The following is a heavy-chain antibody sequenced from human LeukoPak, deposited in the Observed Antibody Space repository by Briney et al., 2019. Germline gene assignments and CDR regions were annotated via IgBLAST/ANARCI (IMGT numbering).Heavy chain of an antibody. Sequence: SETLSLTCAVYGGSFSGYYWSWIRQPPGKGLEWIGRIYTSGSTNYNPSLKSRVTMSVDTSKNQFSLKLSSVTAADTAVYYCARDVYYYDSSGYYPFDYWGQGTLVTVSS. CDR2: IYTSGST. J-gene: IGHJ4*02. CDR1: GGSFSGYY. CDR3: ARDVYYYDSSGYYPFDY. V-gene: IGHV4-4*07. D-gene: IGHD3-22*01.